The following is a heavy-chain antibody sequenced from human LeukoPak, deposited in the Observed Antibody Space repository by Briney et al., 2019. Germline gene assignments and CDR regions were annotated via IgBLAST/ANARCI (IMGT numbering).Heavy chain of an antibody. Sequence: GGSLRLSCAASGFTFSSYWMSWVRQAPGKGLEWVANIKQDGSEKYYVDSVKGRFTISRDNAKNSLYLQMNSLRAEDTAVYYCARDGSSSWYAENYFDYWGQGTLVTVSS. CDR2: IKQDGSEK. J-gene: IGHJ4*02. CDR3: ARDGSSSWYAENYFDY. D-gene: IGHD6-13*01. CDR1: GFTFSSYW. V-gene: IGHV3-7*01.